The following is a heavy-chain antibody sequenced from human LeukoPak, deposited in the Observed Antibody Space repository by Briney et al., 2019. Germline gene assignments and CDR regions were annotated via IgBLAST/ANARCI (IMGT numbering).Heavy chain of an antibody. J-gene: IGHJ6*03. CDR3: AREGIVEATPLAYYYYYMDV. V-gene: IGHV1-2*02. CDR1: GYTFTGYY. Sequence: ASVKVSCKASGYTFTGYYMHWVRQAPGQGLEWMGWINPNSGGTNYAQKFQGRVTMTRDTSISTAYMELSRLRSDDTAVYYCAREGIVEATPLAYYYYYMDVWGKGTTVTVSS. CDR2: INPNSGGT. D-gene: IGHD1-26*01.